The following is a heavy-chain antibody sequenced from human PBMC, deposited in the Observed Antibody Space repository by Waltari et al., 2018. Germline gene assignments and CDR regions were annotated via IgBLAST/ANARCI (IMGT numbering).Heavy chain of an antibody. J-gene: IGHJ4*02. Sequence: EVQLVESGGGLIQPGGSLRLSCVASGFTVSSNYMSWVRQAPGKGLGWVSVIYSGGSTYYADSVKGRFTISRDNSKNTLYLQMNSLRAEDTAVYYCARDRYYGSGSYEGDYWGQGTLVTVSS. CDR1: GFTVSSNY. CDR3: ARDRYYGSGSYEGDY. D-gene: IGHD3-10*01. V-gene: IGHV3-53*01. CDR2: IYSGGST.